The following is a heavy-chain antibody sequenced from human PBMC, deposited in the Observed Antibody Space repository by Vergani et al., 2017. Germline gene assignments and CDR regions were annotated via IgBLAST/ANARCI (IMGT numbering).Heavy chain of an antibody. CDR3: ALPYYHPSPRRRVTISVDTSKKRFSLQLSSVTASDTAVYYCARGWGTMVRLVIITPHPNRGSPYYYGMDV. Sequence: QVQLQESGPGLVKPSQTLSLTCTVSGGSISSGDYYWSWIRQPPGKGLEWIGYIYYSGSTYYNPSLKSRVTISVDTSKNQFSLKLSSVNAADTAVYYCALPYYHPSPRRRVTISVDTSKKRFSLQLSSVTASDTAVYYCARGWGTMVRLVIITPHPNRGSPYYYGMDVWGQGTTVTVSS. CDR2: IYYSGST. CDR1: GGSISSGDYY. V-gene: IGHV4-30-4*08. D-gene: IGHD2-21*02. J-gene: IGHJ6*02.